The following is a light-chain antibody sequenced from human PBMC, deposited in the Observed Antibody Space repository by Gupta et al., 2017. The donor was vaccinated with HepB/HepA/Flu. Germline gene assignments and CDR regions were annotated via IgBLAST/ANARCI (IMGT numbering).Light chain of an antibody. J-gene: IGLJ3*02. CDR2: YDD. CDR1: WSNIGDNT. V-gene: IGLV1-36*01. Sequence: QSVVTQPPSVSEAPRQRVTISCSGSWSNIGDNTVNWYQQLPGKAPKLLIYYDDLLPSGVSDRFSGSKSGTSASLTISGLQSEDEADYDCAAWDDSLNGLVFGGGTKLTVL. CDR3: AAWDDSLNGLV.